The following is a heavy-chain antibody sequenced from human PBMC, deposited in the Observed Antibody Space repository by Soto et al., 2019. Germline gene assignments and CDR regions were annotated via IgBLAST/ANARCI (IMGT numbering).Heavy chain of an antibody. CDR1: GYTFTRYN. J-gene: IGHJ4*02. CDR2: INPSGGTT. V-gene: IGHV1-46*01. CDR3: ARVRGGGSEYFFDY. Sequence: ASVKVSCKASGYTFTRYNVHWVRQAPGQGLEWMAIINPSGGTTYYVQKFEGRVTLTTDTSTSTVYMELSSLRSDDTAVYYCARVRGGGSEYFFDYWGQGTLVTVPQ. D-gene: IGHD2-15*01.